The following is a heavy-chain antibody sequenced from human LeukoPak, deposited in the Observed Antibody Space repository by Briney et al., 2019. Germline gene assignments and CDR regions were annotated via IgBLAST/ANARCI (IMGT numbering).Heavy chain of an antibody. CDR2: ISGSGGST. V-gene: IGHV3-23*01. CDR3: AKAPKRELLWFGEPPWFDP. Sequence: GGSLRLSCAASGFTFSSYAMSWVRQAPGKGLEWVSAISGSGGSTYYADSVKGRFTISRDNSKNTLYLQMNSLRAEDTAVYYCAKAPKRELLWFGEPPWFDPWGQETLVTVSS. D-gene: IGHD3-10*01. J-gene: IGHJ5*02. CDR1: GFTFSSYA.